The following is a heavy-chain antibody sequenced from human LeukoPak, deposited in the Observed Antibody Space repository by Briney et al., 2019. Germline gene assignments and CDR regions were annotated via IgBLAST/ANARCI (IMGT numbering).Heavy chain of an antibody. V-gene: IGHV3-49*04. CDR2: IRGKAYGATT. Sequence: PGRSLRLSCSTSGFTFGGYSMSWVRQAPGKGLEWVGFIRGKAYGATTEYAASVKGRFTISRDDSKSIAYLQMNSLKTEDTAVYYCTSSFGQLSFFDYWGQGTLVTASS. CDR3: TSSFGQLSFFDY. D-gene: IGHD3-10*01. CDR1: GFTFGGYS. J-gene: IGHJ4*02.